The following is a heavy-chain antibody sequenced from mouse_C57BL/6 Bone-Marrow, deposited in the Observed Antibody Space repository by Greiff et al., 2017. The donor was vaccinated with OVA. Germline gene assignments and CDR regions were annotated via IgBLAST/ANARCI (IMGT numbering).Heavy chain of an antibody. J-gene: IGHJ3*01. Sequence: QVQLQQSGAELARPGASVKLSCKASGYTFTSYGISWVKQRPGQGLEWIGEIYPRSGNTYYNEKFKGKATLTADKSSSTAYMELRSLTSEDSAVYFCARLSHEGYYPAYWGQGTLVTVSA. CDR3: ARLSHEGYYPAY. V-gene: IGHV1-81*01. CDR1: GYTFTSYG. D-gene: IGHD2-3*01. CDR2: IYPRSGNT.